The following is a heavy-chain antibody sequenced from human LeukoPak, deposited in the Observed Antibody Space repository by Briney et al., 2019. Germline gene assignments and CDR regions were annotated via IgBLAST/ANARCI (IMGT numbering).Heavy chain of an antibody. J-gene: IGHJ5*02. CDR3: ARVKAAGKYNWFDP. CDR2: ISYAGNT. CDR1: GASISTSSHY. V-gene: IGHV4-39*01. Sequence: SETLSLTCSVSGASISTSSHYWGWIRQPPGKGLEWIGSISYAGNTYYYPSLRSRVALSADTSKNQFSLKLSSVTAADTAVYYCARVKAAGKYNWFDPWGQGTLVTVSS. D-gene: IGHD6-13*01.